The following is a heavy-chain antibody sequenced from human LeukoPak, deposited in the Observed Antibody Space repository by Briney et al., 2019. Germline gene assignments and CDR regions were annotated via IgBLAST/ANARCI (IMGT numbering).Heavy chain of an antibody. CDR2: INYSGST. D-gene: IGHD3-10*01. J-gene: IGHJ6*02. CDR3: ARHFYGSGSYRAYGLDV. CDR1: GGSVSSTTYF. V-gene: IGHV4-39*01. Sequence: SQTLSLTCTVSGGSVSSTTYFWSWIRQPPGKGLEWIASINYSGSTYYNPSLKSRVTISVDTSENQFSLKLSSVTAADTAVYYCARHFYGSGSYRAYGLDVWGQGTTVTVSS.